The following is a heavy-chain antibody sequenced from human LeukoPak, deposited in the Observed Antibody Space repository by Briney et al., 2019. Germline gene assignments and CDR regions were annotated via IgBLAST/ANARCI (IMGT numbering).Heavy chain of an antibody. J-gene: IGHJ4*02. V-gene: IGHV3-30*02. Sequence: GGSLRLSCAASVFTFSTYGFHWVPQAPAKGLEWVAFIPSDGSDNYYANSVKGRFTISRDNSQNTLYLQMNSLRSEDTAVYYCAKGLGDYDDFRLGYWGQGTLVTVSS. CDR3: AKGLGDYDDFRLGY. D-gene: IGHD4-17*01. CDR2: IPSDGSDN. CDR1: VFTFSTYG.